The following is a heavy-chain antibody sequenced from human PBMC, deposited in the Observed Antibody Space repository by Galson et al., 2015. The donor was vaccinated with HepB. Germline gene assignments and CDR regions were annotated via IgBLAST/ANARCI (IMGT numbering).Heavy chain of an antibody. CDR3: ARAGGERMTTVEFDP. J-gene: IGHJ5*02. Sequence: SVKVSCKASGGTFKNYAISWVRQVPGQGLEWMGGIIPIFGKANYAQKFQGRVTITADESTNTAYMELSSLRSEDTAVYYCARAGGERMTTVEFDPWGQGTLVTVSS. CDR1: GGTFKNYA. V-gene: IGHV1-69*13. CDR2: IIPIFGKA. D-gene: IGHD4-11*01.